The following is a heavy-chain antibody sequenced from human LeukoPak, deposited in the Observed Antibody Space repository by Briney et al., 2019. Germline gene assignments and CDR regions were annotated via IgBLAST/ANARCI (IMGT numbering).Heavy chain of an antibody. D-gene: IGHD6-25*01. V-gene: IGHV1-18*04. CDR1: GCTFTGYY. Sequence: ASVKVSCKASGCTFTGYYMHWVRQAPGQGLEWMGWISAYNGNTNYAQKLQGRVTMTTDTSTSTAYMELRSLRSDDTALYYCARASRGYDYWGQGTLVTPSS. CDR3: ARASRGYDY. J-gene: IGHJ4*02. CDR2: ISAYNGNT.